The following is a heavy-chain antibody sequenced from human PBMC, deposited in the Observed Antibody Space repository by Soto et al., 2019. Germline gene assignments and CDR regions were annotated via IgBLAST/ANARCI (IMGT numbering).Heavy chain of an antibody. Sequence: PSETLSLTCTVSGGSISSGGYYWSWIRQHPGKGLEWIGYIYYSGSTYYNPSLKSRVTISVDTSKNQFSLKLSSVTAADTAVYYCAREGKDSSSWNSGYYFDYWGQGTLVTVS. CDR3: AREGKDSSSWNSGYYFDY. V-gene: IGHV4-31*03. CDR1: GGSISSGGYY. CDR2: IYYSGST. D-gene: IGHD6-13*01. J-gene: IGHJ4*02.